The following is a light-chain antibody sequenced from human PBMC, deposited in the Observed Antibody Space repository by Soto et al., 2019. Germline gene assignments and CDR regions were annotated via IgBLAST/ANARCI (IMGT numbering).Light chain of an antibody. V-gene: IGLV2-14*01. CDR1: SSDVGDYDY. CDR2: EVS. CDR3: NSYTTNSNRV. Sequence: QSALTQPASVSGSPGQSITISCTGTSSDVGDYDYVSWYQQHPGKAPKLMIYEVSNRPSGVSNRFSGSKSGNTASLTISGLQAEDEADYYCNSYTTNSNRVFGTGTKVTVL. J-gene: IGLJ1*01.